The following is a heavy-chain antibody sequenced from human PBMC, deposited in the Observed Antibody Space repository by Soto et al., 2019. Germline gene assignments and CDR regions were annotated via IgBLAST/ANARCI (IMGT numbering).Heavy chain of an antibody. D-gene: IGHD7-27*01. CDR1: GDTFKNCV. CDR2: IIPLFGTT. J-gene: IGHJ6*02. CDR3: AAELGCGKVSVV. V-gene: IGHV1-69*01. Sequence: QVQVVQSGVEVRRPGSSVKVSCKASGDTFKNCVISWVRQAPGQGLEWMGGIIPLFGTTDFAQRFQGRLTITTDESTTTAYMELSRLRSEDTATYYWAAELGCGKVSVVWGQGTTVIVSS.